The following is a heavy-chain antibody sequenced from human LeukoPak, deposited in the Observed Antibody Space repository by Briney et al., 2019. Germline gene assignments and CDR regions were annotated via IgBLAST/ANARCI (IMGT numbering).Heavy chain of an antibody. V-gene: IGHV4-61*02. Sequence: PSQTLSLTCSVSGGSISSGSYYWSWIRQPAGKGLEWIGSIYHSGSTYYNPSLKSRVTISVDTSKNQFSLKLSSVTAADTAVYYCARTLGMGFGELLFDYWGQGTLVTVSS. J-gene: IGHJ4*02. CDR2: IYHSGST. D-gene: IGHD3-10*01. CDR3: ARTLGMGFGELLFDY. CDR1: GGSISSGSYY.